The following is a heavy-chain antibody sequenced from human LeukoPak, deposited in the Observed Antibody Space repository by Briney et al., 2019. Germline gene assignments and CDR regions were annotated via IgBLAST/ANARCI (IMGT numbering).Heavy chain of an antibody. CDR2: IYPGDSDT. CDR3: ARQIGSRYCSSTSCHNWFDP. Sequence: GESLKISCKCSGYSFTTYWIGWVRQMPGKGLEWMGIIYPGDSDTRYSPSFQGQVTISADKSISTAYLQWSSLKASDTAMYYRARQIGSRYCSSTSCHNWFDPWGQGTLVTVSS. V-gene: IGHV5-51*01. D-gene: IGHD2-2*01. J-gene: IGHJ5*02. CDR1: GYSFTTYW.